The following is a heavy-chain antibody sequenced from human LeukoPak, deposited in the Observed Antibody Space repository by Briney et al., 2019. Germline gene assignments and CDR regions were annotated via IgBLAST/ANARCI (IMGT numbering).Heavy chain of an antibody. J-gene: IGHJ4*02. CDR3: ARDEQGGTAGGLGY. V-gene: IGHV1-2*06. CDR2: INPNSGAT. D-gene: IGHD1-26*01. Sequence: ASVKVSCKASGYTFTDYYIHWVRQAPGQGLEWVGRINPNSGATHYPQKFQGRVTMTRGTSINTAYLELNSLRSDDTAIYYCARDEQGGTAGGLGYWGQGTLVTVSS. CDR1: GYTFTDYY.